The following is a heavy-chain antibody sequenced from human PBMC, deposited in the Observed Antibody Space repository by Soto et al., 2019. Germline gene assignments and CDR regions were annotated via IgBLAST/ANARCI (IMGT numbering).Heavy chain of an antibody. CDR3: ARAFGYCSGGSCYYFDY. D-gene: IGHD2-15*01. CDR1: GFTFSSYG. V-gene: IGHV3-33*01. J-gene: IGHJ4*02. Sequence: GESLKISCAASGFTFSSYGMHWVRQAPGKGLEWVAVIWYDGSNKYYADSVKGRFTISRDNSKNTLYLQMNSLRAEDTAVYYCARAFGYCSGGSCYYFDYWGQGTLVTVSS. CDR2: IWYDGSNK.